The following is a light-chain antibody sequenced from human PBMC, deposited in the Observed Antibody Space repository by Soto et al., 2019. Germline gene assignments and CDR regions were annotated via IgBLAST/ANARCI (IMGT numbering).Light chain of an antibody. CDR2: AAS. CDR3: QKYDSFSRN. CDR1: QSISSY. Sequence: DIQMTQSPSSLSASVGARVTITCRASQSISSYLNWYQHKPGKAPKLLIYAASSVQTGVPSRFSGSRSGTDFALTISSLQREDFATYHCQKYDSFSRNFGQGTKVDIK. V-gene: IGKV1-39*01. J-gene: IGKJ1*01.